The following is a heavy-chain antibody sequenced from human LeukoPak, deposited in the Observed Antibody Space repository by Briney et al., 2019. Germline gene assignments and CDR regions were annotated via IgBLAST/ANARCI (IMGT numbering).Heavy chain of an antibody. Sequence: GGSLRLSCAASGFTFSSYSMNWVRQAPGKGLEWVSSISSSSSYIYYADSVKGRFTISRDNAKNSLYLQMNSLRAEDTAVYYCARGRSSGWYSTFDYWGQGNLVSVSS. CDR3: ARGRSSGWYSTFDY. CDR1: GFTFSSYS. V-gene: IGHV3-21*01. CDR2: ISSSSSYI. J-gene: IGHJ4*02. D-gene: IGHD6-19*01.